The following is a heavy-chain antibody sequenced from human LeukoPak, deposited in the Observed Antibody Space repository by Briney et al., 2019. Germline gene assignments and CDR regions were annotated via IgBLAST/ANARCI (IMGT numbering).Heavy chain of an antibody. D-gene: IGHD6-6*01. CDR2: ISYDGSNK. Sequence: GSLRLSCAASGFTFSSYAMHWVRQAPGKGLEWVAVISYDGSNKYYADSVKGRFTISRDNSKNTLYLQMNSLRAEDTAVYYCAKDGEPARTLYYFDYWGQGTLVTVSS. J-gene: IGHJ4*02. CDR3: AKDGEPARTLYYFDY. V-gene: IGHV3-30-3*01. CDR1: GFTFSSYA.